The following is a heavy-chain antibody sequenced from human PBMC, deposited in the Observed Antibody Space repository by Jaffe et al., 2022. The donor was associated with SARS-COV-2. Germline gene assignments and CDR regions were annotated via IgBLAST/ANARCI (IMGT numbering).Heavy chain of an antibody. J-gene: IGHJ6*02. V-gene: IGHV3-30*18. Sequence: QVQLVESGGGVVQPGRSLRLSCAASGFTFSSYGMHWVRQAPGKGLEWVAVISYDGSNKYYADSVKGRFTISRDNSKNTLYLQMNSLRAEDTAVYYCAKDLYSSSWYDRYYYYGMDVWGQGTTVTVSS. CDR1: GFTFSSYG. CDR3: AKDLYSSSWYDRYYYYGMDV. CDR2: ISYDGSNK. D-gene: IGHD6-13*01.